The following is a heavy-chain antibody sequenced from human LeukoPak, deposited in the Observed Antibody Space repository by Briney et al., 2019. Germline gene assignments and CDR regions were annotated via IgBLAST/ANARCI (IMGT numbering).Heavy chain of an antibody. D-gene: IGHD4-17*01. Sequence: SETLSLTCAVYGGSFSNYFLSWVRQPPGKGLEWIGEITHHGTTSYNPSLKSRVTISVDTSRNQFSLSLSSVAAADTAIYYCAPIFGDYSDFDSWGQGTLVTVSS. CDR2: ITHHGTT. V-gene: IGHV4-34*01. CDR3: APIFGDYSDFDS. J-gene: IGHJ4*02. CDR1: GGSFSNYF.